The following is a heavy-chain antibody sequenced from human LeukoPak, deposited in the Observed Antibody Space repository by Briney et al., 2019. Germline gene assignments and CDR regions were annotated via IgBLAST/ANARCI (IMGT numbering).Heavy chain of an antibody. Sequence: SETLSLTCTVSGGSVSSGSYYWSWIRQPPGKGLEWIGYIYYSGSTNYNPSLKSRVTISVDTSKNQFSLKLSSVTAADTAVYYCARDSTADIYDILTGYRVFDYWGQGTPVTVSS. CDR3: ARDSTADIYDILTGYRVFDY. J-gene: IGHJ4*02. CDR2: IYYSGST. CDR1: GGSVSSGSYY. V-gene: IGHV4-61*01. D-gene: IGHD3-9*01.